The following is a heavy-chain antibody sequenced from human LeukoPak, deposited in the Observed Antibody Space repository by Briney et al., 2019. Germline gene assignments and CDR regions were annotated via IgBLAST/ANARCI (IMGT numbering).Heavy chain of an antibody. J-gene: IGHJ4*02. CDR1: GGSISSGGYY. Sequence: SETLSLTCTVSGGSISSGGYYWSWIRQHPGKGLEWIGYIYYSGSTYYNPTLKSRVTISVDTSKNQFSLKLSPVTAADTAVYYCARGACSGGSCYEFDYWGQGTLVTVSS. D-gene: IGHD2-15*01. V-gene: IGHV4-31*03. CDR2: IYYSGST. CDR3: ARGACSGGSCYEFDY.